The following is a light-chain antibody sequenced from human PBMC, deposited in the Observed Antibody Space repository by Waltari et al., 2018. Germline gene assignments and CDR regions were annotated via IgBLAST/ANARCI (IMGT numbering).Light chain of an antibody. CDR3: SAYLITISLWV. V-gene: IGLV2-14*03. Sequence: QSALTQPASVSGSPGQLITISCTGASSDIGDYKYVSWYQQQPGKVPQVIITGVNRRPSVISDRFSGPKSGSTASLTISGLQVEDEADYYCSAYLITISLWVFGGGTKLTVL. J-gene: IGLJ3*02. CDR2: GVN. CDR1: SSDIGDYKY.